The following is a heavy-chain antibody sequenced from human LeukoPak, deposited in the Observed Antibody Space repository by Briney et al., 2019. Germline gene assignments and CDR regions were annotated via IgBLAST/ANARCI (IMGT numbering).Heavy chain of an antibody. J-gene: IGHJ4*02. CDR2: TSYDGSSK. CDR1: GFTFSRYA. D-gene: IGHD3-9*01. V-gene: IGHV3-30*04. CDR3: ASSDILTGYYEN. Sequence: GGSLRLSCAASGFTFSRYAMHWVRQAPGKGLEWVAGTSYDGSSKYYADSVKGRFTISRDNSKNTLDLQMNSLRFDDTSVYYCASSDILTGYYENWGQGTLVTVSS.